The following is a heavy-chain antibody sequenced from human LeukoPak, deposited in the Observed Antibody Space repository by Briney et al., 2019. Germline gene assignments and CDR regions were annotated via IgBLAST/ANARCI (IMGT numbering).Heavy chain of an antibody. CDR2: ISGSGGST. V-gene: IGHV3-23*01. D-gene: IGHD2-2*01. CDR3: AKGYCSSTSCYVGLFDY. CDR1: GFTFSSYA. J-gene: IGHJ4*02. Sequence: GSLRLSCAASGFTFSSYAMSWVRPAPGKGLEWVSAISGSGGSTYYADSVKGRFTISRDNSKNTLYLQMNSLRAEDTAVYYCAKGYCSSTSCYVGLFDYWGQGTLVTVSS.